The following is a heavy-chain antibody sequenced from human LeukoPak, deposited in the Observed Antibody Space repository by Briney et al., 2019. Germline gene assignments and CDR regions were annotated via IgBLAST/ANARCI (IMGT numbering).Heavy chain of an antibody. CDR2: IYPGDSDT. Sequence: GESLQISCQGSGYSFTSYWIGWVRQMPGKGLEWMGIIYPGDSDTRYSPSFQGQVTISADKSISTAYLQWSSLKASDTAIYYCARRIYYDSSGYGLDYWGQGILVTVSS. V-gene: IGHV5-51*01. J-gene: IGHJ4*02. D-gene: IGHD3-22*01. CDR1: GYSFTSYW. CDR3: ARRIYYDSSGYGLDY.